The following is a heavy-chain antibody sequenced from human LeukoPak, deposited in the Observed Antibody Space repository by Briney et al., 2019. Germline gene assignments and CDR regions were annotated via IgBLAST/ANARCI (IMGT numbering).Heavy chain of an antibody. D-gene: IGHD4-17*01. CDR2: ISSYNGDT. Sequence: GASVKVSCKASGYSFSSYGLSWVRQAPGQGLEWMGWISSYNGDTNYAQKLQGGVTMTTDTSTSTAYMELTSLRSDDTAVYYCARRNDFGDFWGQGTLVTVSS. J-gene: IGHJ4*02. CDR3: ARRNDFGDF. V-gene: IGHV1-18*01. CDR1: GYSFSSYG.